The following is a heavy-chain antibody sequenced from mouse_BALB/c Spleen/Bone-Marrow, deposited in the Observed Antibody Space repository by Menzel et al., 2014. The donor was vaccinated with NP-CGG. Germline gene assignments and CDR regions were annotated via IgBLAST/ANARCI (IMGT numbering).Heavy chain of an antibody. Sequence: QVQLKESGPGLVQPSQSLSITCTVSGFSLTSYGVHWVRRSPGKGLDWLGVIWSGGSTDYNAAFISRLSIIKDNSKSXVLFKMNSLQANDTAIYYCARNGDAWFAYWGQGTLVTVSA. CDR2: IWSGGST. D-gene: IGHD3-3*01. CDR1: GFSLTSYG. V-gene: IGHV2-2*02. CDR3: ARNGDAWFAY. J-gene: IGHJ3*01.